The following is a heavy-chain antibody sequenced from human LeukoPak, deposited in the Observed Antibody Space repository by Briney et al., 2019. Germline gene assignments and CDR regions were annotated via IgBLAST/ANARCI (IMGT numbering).Heavy chain of an antibody. D-gene: IGHD3-10*01. CDR1: GYTFTGYY. V-gene: IGHV1-2*02. CDR3: AREGYYGSGSYYNRDTDFDH. Sequence: ASVKVSCKASGYTFTGYYMHWVRQAPGQGLEWMGWINPNSGGTNYAQKFQGRVTMTRDTSISTAYMELSRLRSDDTAVYYCAREGYYGSGSYYNRDTDFDHWGQGTLVTVSS. CDR2: INPNSGGT. J-gene: IGHJ4*02.